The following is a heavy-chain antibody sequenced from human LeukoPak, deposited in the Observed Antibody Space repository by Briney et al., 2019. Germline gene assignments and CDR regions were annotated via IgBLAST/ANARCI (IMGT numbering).Heavy chain of an antibody. CDR2: ISGGGGST. CDR3: ALQGYNDYH. D-gene: IGHD5-24*01. V-gene: IGHV3-23*01. Sequence: AGGSLRLSCAASGFTFTNYAMNWVRQAPGKGLEWVSAISGGGGSTYSADSVKGRFTISRDNSKNTLYLQMNSLRAEDTAVYYCALQGYNDYHWGQGTLVTVSS. J-gene: IGHJ5*02. CDR1: GFTFTNYA.